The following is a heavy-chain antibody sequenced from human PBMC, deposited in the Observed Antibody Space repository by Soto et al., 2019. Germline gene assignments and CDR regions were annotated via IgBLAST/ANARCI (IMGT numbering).Heavy chain of an antibody. D-gene: IGHD2-15*01. Sequence: HVQLVESGGGMVQPGRSLRLSCAASGFTFSSYGMHWVRQAPGKGLEWVAVISYDGSNKYYADSVKGRFTISRDNSKNTLYLQMNSLRAEDTAVYYCAKDIRDIVVVVAARGYYYGMDVWGQGTTVTVSS. J-gene: IGHJ6*02. CDR3: AKDIRDIVVVVAARGYYYGMDV. V-gene: IGHV3-30*18. CDR2: ISYDGSNK. CDR1: GFTFSSYG.